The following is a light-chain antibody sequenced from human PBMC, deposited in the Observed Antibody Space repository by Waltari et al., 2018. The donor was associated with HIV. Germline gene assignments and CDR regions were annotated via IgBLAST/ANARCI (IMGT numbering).Light chain of an antibody. CDR2: DAS. J-gene: IGKJ5*01. V-gene: IGKV3-11*01. Sequence: EIVLTQSPATLSLSPGERATLSCRASQSVSSYLAWYQQEPGQAPRHLIYDASNRATGIPARFSGSGSGTDFTLTISSLEPEDFAVYYCQQRSNWPPITFSQGTRLEIK. CDR3: QQRSNWPPIT. CDR1: QSVSSY.